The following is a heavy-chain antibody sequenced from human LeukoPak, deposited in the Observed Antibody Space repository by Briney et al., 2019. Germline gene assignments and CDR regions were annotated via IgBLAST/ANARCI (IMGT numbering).Heavy chain of an antibody. CDR3: ARPNDYYYYMDV. V-gene: IGHV4-59*11. Sequence: SETLSLTCTVSGGSISSHYWSWIRQPPGKGLEWIGYIYYSGSTNYNPSLKSRVTISVDTSKNQFSLKLSSVTAADTAVYYCARPNDYYYYMDVWGKGTTVTVSS. J-gene: IGHJ6*03. CDR1: GGSISSHY. CDR2: IYYSGST.